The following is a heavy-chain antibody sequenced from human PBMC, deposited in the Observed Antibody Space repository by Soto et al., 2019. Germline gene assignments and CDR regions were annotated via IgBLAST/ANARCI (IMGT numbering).Heavy chain of an antibody. CDR1: GFTFSSYA. D-gene: IGHD3-22*01. Sequence: PGGSLRLSCAASGFTFSSYAMHWVRQAPGKGLEWVAVISYDGSNKYYADSVKGRFTISRDNSKNTLYLQMNSLRAEDTAVYYCARDVEVVVITTPWFDPWGQGTLVTVSS. CDR3: ARDVEVVVITTPWFDP. V-gene: IGHV3-30-3*01. J-gene: IGHJ5*02. CDR2: ISYDGSNK.